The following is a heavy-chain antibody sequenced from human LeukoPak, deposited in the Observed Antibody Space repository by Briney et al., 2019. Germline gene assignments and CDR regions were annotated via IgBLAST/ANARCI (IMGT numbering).Heavy chain of an antibody. CDR1: GGSISSLY. J-gene: IGHJ4*02. CDR2: IYYTGST. CDR3: ARHMAYSSSSPFDY. D-gene: IGHD6-6*01. V-gene: IGHV4-59*08. Sequence: SSETLSLTCSVSGGSISSLYWSWIRQPPGKGLEWIGYIYYTGSTNYNPSLKSRVTMFVDMSKNQFSLRLSSVTAADTAVYYCARHMAYSSSSPFDYWGQGTLVTVSS.